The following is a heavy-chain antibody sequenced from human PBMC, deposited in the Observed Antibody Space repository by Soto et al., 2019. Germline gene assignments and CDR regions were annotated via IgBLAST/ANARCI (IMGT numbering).Heavy chain of an antibody. Sequence: QVQLAESGGGVVQPGRSLRLSCIGSGFRFSDYGMQWVRQAPGKGLEWVAMMSFDGTYKYSADSVKGRFIISRDNSKNTLFLQMNSMRAGDTAVYYCAKDRRDGEYNSVYDFLGQGTLVTVSS. D-gene: IGHD4-17*01. CDR2: MSFDGTYK. CDR1: GFRFSDYG. V-gene: IGHV3-30*18. J-gene: IGHJ4*02. CDR3: AKDRRDGEYNSVYDF.